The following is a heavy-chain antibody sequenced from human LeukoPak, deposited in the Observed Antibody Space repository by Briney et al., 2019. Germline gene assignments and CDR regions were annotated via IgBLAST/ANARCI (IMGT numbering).Heavy chain of an antibody. CDR1: GGSISSYY. J-gene: IGHJ4*02. D-gene: IGHD4-23*01. Sequence: SETLPLTCTVSGGSISSYYWSWIRQPPRKGLEWIGSISYSGSTTYNPSLKSRVTVSVDTSKNHFSLKLSSVTAADTAVYYCARSKRVYGGNGCFDYWGQGTLVTVSS. CDR2: ISYSGST. V-gene: IGHV4-59*01. CDR3: ARSKRVYGGNGCFDY.